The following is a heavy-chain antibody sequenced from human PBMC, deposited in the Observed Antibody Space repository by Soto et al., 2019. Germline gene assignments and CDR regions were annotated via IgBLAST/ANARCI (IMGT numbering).Heavy chain of an antibody. CDR1: GFAFSTYS. CDR3: ARDRVYSAYDLPTDYGMDV. J-gene: IGHJ6*02. V-gene: IGHV3-21*01. Sequence: GGSLRLSCAASGFAFSTYSMNWVRQVPGKGLEWVSSISSGSSYKYYADSVKGRFSISRDNAKNSLYLQMNSLRAEDTAVYNCARDRVYSAYDLPTDYGMDVWGQGTTVTVSS. CDR2: ISSGSSYK. D-gene: IGHD5-12*01.